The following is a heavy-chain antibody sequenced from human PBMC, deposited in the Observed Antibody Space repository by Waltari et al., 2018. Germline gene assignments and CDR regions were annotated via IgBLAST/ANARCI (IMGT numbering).Heavy chain of an antibody. D-gene: IGHD3-3*01. Sequence: QVQLVESGGGVVQPGRSLRLSCAASGFTFSSYGMHWVRQAPGKGLEWVAVIWYDRSNKYYADSVKGRFTISRDNSKNTLYLQMNSLRAEDTAVYYCARSRHTIFVLPEGGGPHHNWFDPWGQGTLVTVSS. J-gene: IGHJ5*02. CDR1: GFTFSSYG. V-gene: IGHV3-33*01. CDR3: ARSRHTIFVLPEGGGPHHNWFDP. CDR2: IWYDRSNK.